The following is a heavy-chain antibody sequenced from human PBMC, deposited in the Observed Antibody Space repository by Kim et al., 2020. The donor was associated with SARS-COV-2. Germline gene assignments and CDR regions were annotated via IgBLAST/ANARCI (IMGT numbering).Heavy chain of an antibody. Sequence: GGSLRLSCAASGFTVSNNYMSWVRQAPGKGLEWVSVFYSGGNTYYADSMKGRFTISRDDSKNTLYLQMNSLRPEDTAVYYCARDYYSVSGSLRAFDIWGQGTMVTVSS. V-gene: IGHV3-53*01. J-gene: IGHJ3*02. CDR3: ARDYYSVSGSLRAFDI. CDR1: GFTVSNNY. CDR2: FYSGGNT. D-gene: IGHD3-10*01.